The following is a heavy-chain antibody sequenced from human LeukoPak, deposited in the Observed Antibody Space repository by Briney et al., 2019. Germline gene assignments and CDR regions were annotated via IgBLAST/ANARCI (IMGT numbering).Heavy chain of an antibody. J-gene: IGHJ4*02. V-gene: IGHV1-2*02. D-gene: IGHD4-17*01. Sequence: ASVKVSCKASGYTFTGYYMHWVRQAPGQGLEWMGWINPNSGGTNYAQKFQGRVTTTRDTSISTAYMELSRLRSDDTAVYYCARDWDHNGDYDYWGQGTLVTVSS. CDR3: ARDWDHNGDYDY. CDR1: GYTFTGYY. CDR2: INPNSGGT.